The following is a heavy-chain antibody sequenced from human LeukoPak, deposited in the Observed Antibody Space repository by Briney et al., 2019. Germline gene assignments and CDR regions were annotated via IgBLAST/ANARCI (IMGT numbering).Heavy chain of an antibody. V-gene: IGHV3-66*01. D-gene: IGHD2-8*02. CDR1: GVTVSSTY. CDR3: AREFRVLPDI. Sequence: GGSLRLSCAASGVTVSSTYMSWVRQAPGKGLEWVSVIYGGSSTYNADSVKGRFTISRDNSKNTLFLQMNSLRAEDTAVYYCAREFRVLPDIWGQGTMVTVSS. J-gene: IGHJ3*02. CDR2: IYGGSST.